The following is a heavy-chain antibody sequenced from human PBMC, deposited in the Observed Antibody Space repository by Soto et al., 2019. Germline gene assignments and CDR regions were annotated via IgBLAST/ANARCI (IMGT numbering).Heavy chain of an antibody. V-gene: IGHV3-33*01. Sequence: QVHLVESGGGVVQPGRSLRLSCAASGFTFSSYGMHWVRQAPGKGLEWVAVLWYDGSNKYYADSVKGRFTISRDNSKNTLYLQMNSLRAEDTAVYYCARGYGGFDPWGQGNLVTVSS. J-gene: IGHJ5*02. CDR2: LWYDGSNK. D-gene: IGHD6-13*01. CDR3: ARGYGGFDP. CDR1: GFTFSSYG.